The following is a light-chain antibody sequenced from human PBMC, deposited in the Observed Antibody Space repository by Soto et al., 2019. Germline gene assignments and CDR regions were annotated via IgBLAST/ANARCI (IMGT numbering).Light chain of an antibody. CDR3: QQYFRPWT. J-gene: IGKJ1*01. Sequence: DIVMTQSPDSLAVSLGERATINCKSSQSVLYSSNNKNYLDWYQQKPGQPPKLLIYWASTRESGVPDRFSGSGSGTDFTLTISSLHAEDGAVYYCQQYFRPWTFGQGTKVEIK. CDR2: WAS. V-gene: IGKV4-1*01. CDR1: QSVLYSSNNKNY.